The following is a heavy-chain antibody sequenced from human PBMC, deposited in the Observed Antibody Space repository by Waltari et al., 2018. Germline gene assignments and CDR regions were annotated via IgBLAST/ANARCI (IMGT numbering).Heavy chain of an antibody. CDR3: ARGYSSSWSPPGAFDI. D-gene: IGHD6-13*01. CDR1: GYTFTSYA. V-gene: IGHV1-3*01. CDR2: INAGNGNT. Sequence: QVQLVQSGAEVKKPGASVKVSCKASGYTFTSYAMHWVRQAPGQRLEWMGWINAGNGNTKNSQKFQGRCNITRDKTGSTAYLGLSSLRSEDTAVYYCARGYSSSWSPPGAFDIWGQGTMVTVSS. J-gene: IGHJ3*02.